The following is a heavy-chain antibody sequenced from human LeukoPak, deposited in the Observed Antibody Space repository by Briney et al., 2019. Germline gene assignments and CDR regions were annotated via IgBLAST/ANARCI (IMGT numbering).Heavy chain of an antibody. D-gene: IGHD6-19*01. CDR2: IIPIFGTA. V-gene: IGHV1-69*05. J-gene: IGHJ5*02. CDR3: AREQWLVRGWFDP. CDR1: GGTFSSYA. Sequence: ASVKVSCKASGGTFSSYAISWVRQAPGRGLEWMGGIIPIFGTANYAQKFQGRVTITTNESTSTAYMELSSLRSEDTAVYDCAREQWLVRGWFDPWGQGTLVTVSS.